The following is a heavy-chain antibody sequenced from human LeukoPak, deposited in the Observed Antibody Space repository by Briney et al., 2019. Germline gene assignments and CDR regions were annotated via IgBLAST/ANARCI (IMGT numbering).Heavy chain of an antibody. V-gene: IGHV3-7*01. D-gene: IGHD4-17*01. CDR1: GFTFSSYW. Sequence: PGGSLRLSCAASGFTFSSYWMSWARQAPGKGLEWVANINHDENEKYYVDSMKGRFTISRDNAKKSVYLQMNSLRAEDTAVYYCARAYGDYVGLGAFDIWGQGTMVTVSS. CDR2: INHDENEK. CDR3: ARAYGDYVGLGAFDI. J-gene: IGHJ3*02.